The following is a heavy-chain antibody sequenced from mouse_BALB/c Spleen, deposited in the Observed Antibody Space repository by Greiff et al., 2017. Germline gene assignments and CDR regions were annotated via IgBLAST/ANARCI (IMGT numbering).Heavy chain of an antibody. Sequence: EVMLVESGGGLVKPGGSLKLSCAASGFTFSSYAMSWVRQTPEKRLEWVASISSGGSTYYPDSVKGRFTISRDNARNILYLQMSSLRSEDTAMYYCAREVNYGSSPYYFDYWGQGTTLTVSS. CDR3: AREVNYGSSPYYFDY. D-gene: IGHD1-1*01. CDR1: GFTFSSYA. V-gene: IGHV5-6-5*01. J-gene: IGHJ2*01. CDR2: ISSGGST.